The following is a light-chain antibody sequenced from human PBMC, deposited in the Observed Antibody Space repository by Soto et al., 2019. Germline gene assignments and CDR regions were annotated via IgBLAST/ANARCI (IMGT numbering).Light chain of an antibody. CDR2: EVS. CDR3: SSYTSSSTVV. V-gene: IGLV2-18*02. Sequence: QSALTQPPSVSGSPGQSVTISCTGTSRDVGSYNRVSWYQQPPGTAPKLMIYEVSNRPSGVPDRFSGSKSGNTASLTISGLQAEDEADYYCSSYTSSSTVVFGGGTQLTVL. J-gene: IGLJ2*01. CDR1: SRDVGSYNR.